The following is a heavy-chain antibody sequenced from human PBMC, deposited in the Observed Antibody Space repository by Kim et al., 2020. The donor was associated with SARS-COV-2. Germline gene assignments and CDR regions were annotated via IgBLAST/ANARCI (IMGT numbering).Heavy chain of an antibody. CDR2: IRSKAYGGTT. J-gene: IGHJ6*02. D-gene: IGHD4-17*01. CDR3: TINYGDYVRGYYYYYGMDV. V-gene: IGHV3-49*04. CDR1: GFTFGDYA. Sequence: GGSLRLSCTASGFTFGDYAMSWVRQAPGQGLEWGGFIRSKAYGGTTEYAASVKGSFTISRDDSKSIAYLQMNSLKTEDTAVYYCTINYGDYVRGYYYYYGMDVWGQGTTVTVSS.